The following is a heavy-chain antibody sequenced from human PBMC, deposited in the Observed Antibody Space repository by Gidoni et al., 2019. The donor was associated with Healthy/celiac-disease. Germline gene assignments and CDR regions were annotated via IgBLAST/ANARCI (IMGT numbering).Heavy chain of an antibody. CDR1: GFPFSSYA. CDR3: ARDEYYDFWSGYYGY. Sequence: QVQLVESGGGVVQPGRSLRLSCAASGFPFSSYAMHWVRQAPGKGLEWVAVISYDGSNKYYADSVKGRFTISRDNSKNTLYLQMNSLRAEDTAVYYCARDEYYDFWSGYYGYWGQGTLVTVSS. CDR2: ISYDGSNK. D-gene: IGHD3-3*01. J-gene: IGHJ4*02. V-gene: IGHV3-30-3*01.